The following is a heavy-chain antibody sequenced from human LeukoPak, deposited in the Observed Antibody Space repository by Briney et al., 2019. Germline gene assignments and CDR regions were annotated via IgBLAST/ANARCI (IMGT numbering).Heavy chain of an antibody. CDR2: ISGSGGST. V-gene: IGHV3-23*01. D-gene: IGHD3-10*01. Sequence: GGSLRLSCAASGFAFSSYAMSWVRQAPGKGLEWVSAISGSGGSTYYADSVKGRFTISRDNSKNTLYLQMNSLRAEDTAVYYCARDYHYGSGSYSFGYWGQGTLVTVSS. CDR1: GFAFSSYA. CDR3: ARDYHYGSGSYSFGY. J-gene: IGHJ4*02.